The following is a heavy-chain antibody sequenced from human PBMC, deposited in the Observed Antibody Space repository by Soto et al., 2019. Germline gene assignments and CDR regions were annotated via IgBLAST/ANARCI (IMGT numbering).Heavy chain of an antibody. CDR2: ISAYNGNT. J-gene: IGHJ6*02. Sequence: QVQLVQSGAEVKKPGASVKVSCKASGYTFTSYGISWVRQAPGQGLEWMGWISAYNGNTNYAQKLQGRVTMTTDPSTSTAYMELRSLRSDDTAVYYCAREGYCSGGSCWPLRSYGMDVWGQGTTVTVSS. CDR1: GYTFTSYG. D-gene: IGHD2-15*01. V-gene: IGHV1-18*01. CDR3: AREGYCSGGSCWPLRSYGMDV.